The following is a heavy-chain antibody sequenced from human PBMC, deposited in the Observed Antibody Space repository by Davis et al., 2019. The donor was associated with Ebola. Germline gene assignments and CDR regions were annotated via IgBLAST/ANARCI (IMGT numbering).Heavy chain of an antibody. CDR3: ARLGYCSGGSCYGLDY. CDR1: GGSISSSSYY. V-gene: IGHV4-39*01. D-gene: IGHD2-15*01. CDR2: IYYSGST. J-gene: IGHJ4*02. Sequence: MPSETLSLTCTVSGGSISSSSYYWGWIRQPPGKGLEWIGSIYYSGSTYYNPSLKSRVTISVDTSKNQFSLKLSSVTAADTAVYYCARLGYCSGGSCYGLDYWGQGTLVTVSS.